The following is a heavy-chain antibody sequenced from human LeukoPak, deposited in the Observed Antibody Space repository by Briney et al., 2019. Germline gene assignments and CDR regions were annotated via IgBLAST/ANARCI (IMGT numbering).Heavy chain of an antibody. CDR1: GGTFSSYA. CDR3: AMEPIAVAGYYYYYGMDV. J-gene: IGHJ6*02. Sequence: ASVKVSCKASGGTFSSYAISWVRQAPGQGLEWMGGIIPIFGTANYAQKFQGRVTITADKSTSTAYMELSSLRSEDTAVYYCAMEPIAVAGYYYYYGMDVWGQGTTVTVSS. CDR2: IIPIFGTA. D-gene: IGHD6-19*01. V-gene: IGHV1-69*06.